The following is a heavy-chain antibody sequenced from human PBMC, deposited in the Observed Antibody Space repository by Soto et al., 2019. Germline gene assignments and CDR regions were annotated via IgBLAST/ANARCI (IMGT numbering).Heavy chain of an antibody. J-gene: IGHJ4*02. CDR1: GFTFSTYG. D-gene: IGHD3-3*01. CDR3: VEVFGTYYFDL. Sequence: QVQLVESGGGVVQPGRSLRLSCAASGFTFSTYGMHWVRQAPGKGLEWVALIWSDGTNKYYADSVKGRFTISRDNSKKPLFLPMNRLRGEGTAVYFCVEVFGTYYFDLWGQGNMVTVSS. CDR2: IWSDGTNK. V-gene: IGHV3-33*06.